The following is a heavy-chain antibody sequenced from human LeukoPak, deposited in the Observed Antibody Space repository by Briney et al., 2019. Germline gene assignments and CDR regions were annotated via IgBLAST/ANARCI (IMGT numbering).Heavy chain of an antibody. CDR1: GFTFSSYW. Sequence: GGSLRLSCVASGFTFSSYWMHWVRQDPRKGLVWVSRINGDGRNINYADSVRGRFTISRDNAKNTLYLQMNTLRVEDTAVYYCTREWLAYYYYYGMDVWGQGTTVTVSS. CDR3: TREWLAYYYYYGMDV. CDR2: INGDGRNI. D-gene: IGHD6-19*01. J-gene: IGHJ6*02. V-gene: IGHV3-74*01.